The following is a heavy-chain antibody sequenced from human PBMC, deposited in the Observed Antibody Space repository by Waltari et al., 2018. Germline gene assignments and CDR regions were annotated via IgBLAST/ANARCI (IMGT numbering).Heavy chain of an antibody. CDR1: GDSITSHF. D-gene: IGHD3-22*01. Sequence: VQLQESGPGLVKPSETLSLSCDVSGDSITSHFWSWIRQAHGKGLEWIGYMYFSGTHNYNPSLKSRVTISIDTSKNHFSLNLRSVTAADTAIYYCARLPRGSVIIGAFDIWGQGTQVTVSS. V-gene: IGHV4-59*11. J-gene: IGHJ3*02. CDR3: ARLPRGSVIIGAFDI. CDR2: MYFSGTH.